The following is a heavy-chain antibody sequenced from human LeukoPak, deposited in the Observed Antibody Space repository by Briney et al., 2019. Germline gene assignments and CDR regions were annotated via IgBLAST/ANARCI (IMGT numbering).Heavy chain of an antibody. Sequence: SETPSLTCTASGGSISSGSYYWSWIRQPAGKGLEWIGRIYTSGSTNYNPSLKSRVTISVDTSKNQFSLKLSSVTAADTAVYYCARDPRPYCGGDCFGYWGQGTLVTVSS. CDR1: GGSISSGSYY. J-gene: IGHJ4*02. V-gene: IGHV4-61*02. D-gene: IGHD2-21*01. CDR3: ARDPRPYCGGDCFGY. CDR2: IYTSGST.